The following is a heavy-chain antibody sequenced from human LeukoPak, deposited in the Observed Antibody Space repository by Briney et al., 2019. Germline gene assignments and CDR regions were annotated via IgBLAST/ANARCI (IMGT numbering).Heavy chain of an antibody. CDR2: IRYDGSNK. CDR1: GFTFSSYG. CDR3: AKAPRRDCSGGSCYVDY. J-gene: IGHJ4*02. V-gene: IGHV3-30*02. D-gene: IGHD2-15*01. Sequence: QTGGSLRLSCAASGFTFSSYGMHWVRQAPGKGLEWVAFIRYDGSNKYYADSVKGRFTISRDNSKNTLYLQMNGLRAEDTAVYYCAKAPRRDCSGGSCYVDYWGQGTLVTVSS.